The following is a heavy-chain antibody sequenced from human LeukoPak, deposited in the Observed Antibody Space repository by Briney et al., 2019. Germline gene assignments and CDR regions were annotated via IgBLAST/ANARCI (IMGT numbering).Heavy chain of an antibody. CDR3: AREVDYPPPDQFEWFDP. CDR1: GGSISSGSYY. Sequence: PSQTLSLTCTVSGGSISSGSYYWSWIRQPAGKGLEWIGRIYTSGSTNYNPSLKSRVTISVDASKNQFSLKLSSVTAADTAVYYCAREVDYPPPDQFEWFDPWGQGTLVTVSS. J-gene: IGHJ5*02. V-gene: IGHV4-61*02. D-gene: IGHD3/OR15-3a*01. CDR2: IYTSGST.